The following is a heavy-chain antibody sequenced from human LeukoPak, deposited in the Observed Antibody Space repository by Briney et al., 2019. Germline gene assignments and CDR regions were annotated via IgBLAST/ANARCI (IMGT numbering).Heavy chain of an antibody. D-gene: IGHD3-22*01. CDR2: IYTSGST. V-gene: IGHV4-61*02. CDR1: GCSISSGSYY. CDR3: ARDYPVVPYYYDSRGYYPGI. Sequence: SQTLSLTWTVSGCSISSGSYYWSWIRQTAGMGLEWIGRIYTSGSTNYNPSLKSRVTISVAPSKNQFSLKLSSVTAADTAVYYCARDYPVVPYYYDSRGYYPGISGQGTMVIVSS. J-gene: IGHJ3*02.